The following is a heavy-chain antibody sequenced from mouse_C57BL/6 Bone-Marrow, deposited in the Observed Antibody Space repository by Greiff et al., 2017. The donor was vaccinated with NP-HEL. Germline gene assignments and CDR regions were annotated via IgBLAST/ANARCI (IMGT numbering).Heavy chain of an antibody. CDR1: GYTFTSYW. CDR2: IDPSDSYT. CDR3: GYYGYWLAY. J-gene: IGHJ3*01. V-gene: IGHV1-50*01. D-gene: IGHD2-2*01. Sequence: QVQLKQPGAELVKPGASVKLSCKASGYTFTSYWMQWVKQRPGQGLEWIGEIDPSDSYTNYNQKFKGKATLTVDTSSSTAYMQLSSLTSEDYAVYYCGYYGYWLAYWGQGTLVTVSA.